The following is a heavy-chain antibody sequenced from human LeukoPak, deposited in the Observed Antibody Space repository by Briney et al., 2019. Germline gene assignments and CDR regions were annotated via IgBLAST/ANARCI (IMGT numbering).Heavy chain of an antibody. CDR3: ARHAPTELLWYNWFDR. V-gene: IGHV4-59*08. CDR1: GGSISSYY. J-gene: IGHJ5*02. CDR2: IYYSGST. D-gene: IGHD3-10*01. Sequence: NTAETLSLTCTVSGGSISSYYWSWIRQPPGEGLECIGYIYYSGSTNYNPPLKSRFPISVDTPKNQFYLKLSYVAAADTAVYYCARHAPTELLWYNWFDRWGQGTLVSVSS.